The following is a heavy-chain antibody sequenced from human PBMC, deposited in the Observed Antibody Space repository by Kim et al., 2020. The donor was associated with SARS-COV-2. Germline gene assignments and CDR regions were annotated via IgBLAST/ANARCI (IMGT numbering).Heavy chain of an antibody. CDR3: ATLHRSLYSSGWYFDY. J-gene: IGHJ4*02. CDR1: GGSISSSSYY. D-gene: IGHD6-19*01. CDR2: IYYSGGT. Sequence: SETLSLTCTVSGGSISSSSYYWGWIRQPPGKGLEWIGNIYYSGGTYYNPSLKSRVTISVDTSKSQFSLKLSSVTAADTAVYFCATLHRSLYSSGWYFDYWGQGTLVTVSS. V-gene: IGHV4-39*01.